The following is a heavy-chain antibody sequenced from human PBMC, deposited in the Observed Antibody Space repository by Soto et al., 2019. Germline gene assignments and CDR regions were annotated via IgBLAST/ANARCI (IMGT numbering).Heavy chain of an antibody. V-gene: IGHV1-69*13. J-gene: IGHJ6*02. CDR2: IIPIFGAA. CDR3: ARGLSGDIVATVYYYGMDV. Sequence: SVKVSCKASGGTFNSYAISWVRQAPGQGLEWVGGIIPIFGAANYAQKFQGRVTITADGFTNTAYMELSSLRSEDTAVYYCARGLSGDIVATVYYYGMDVWGQGTTVTVSS. CDR1: GGTFNSYA. D-gene: IGHD5-12*01.